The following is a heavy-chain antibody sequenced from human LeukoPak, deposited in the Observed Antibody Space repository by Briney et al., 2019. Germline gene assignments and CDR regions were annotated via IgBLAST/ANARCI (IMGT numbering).Heavy chain of an antibody. D-gene: IGHD3-9*01. V-gene: IGHV1-69*13. Sequence: SVKVSCKASGGTFSNYAISWVRQAPGQGLEWMGGIIPIFDTADCAQKFQGRLTITADESTSTAYMELSSLRAEDTAVYYCARDLVGSHTSYSSGAWDYWGQGTLVTVSS. CDR1: GGTFSNYA. CDR2: IIPIFDTA. CDR3: ARDLVGSHTSYSSGAWDY. J-gene: IGHJ4*02.